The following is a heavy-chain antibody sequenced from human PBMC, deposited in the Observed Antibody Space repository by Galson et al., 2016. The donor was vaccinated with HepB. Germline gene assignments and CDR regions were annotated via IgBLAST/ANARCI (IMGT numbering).Heavy chain of an antibody. D-gene: IGHD6-19*01. CDR1: GFTFSNYG. V-gene: IGHV3-33*01. Sequence: SLRLSCAASGFTFSNYGMHWVRQAPGKGLEWVALIWNDGSNRYYADSVKGRFTISRDNSKNTLYLQMKSLRAEDTSVYYRARGGVGIAVAATAFDYWGQGTLVTVSS. J-gene: IGHJ4*02. CDR3: ARGGVGIAVAATAFDY. CDR2: IWNDGSNR.